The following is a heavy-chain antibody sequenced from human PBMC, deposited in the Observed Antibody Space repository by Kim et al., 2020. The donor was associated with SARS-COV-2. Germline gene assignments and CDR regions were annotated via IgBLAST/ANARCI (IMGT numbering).Heavy chain of an antibody. D-gene: IGHD6-13*01. CDR3: ARKLKAIAAAAWWFDL. J-gene: IGHJ2*01. CDR1: GYTFTSYA. CDR2: INTNTGNP. Sequence: ASVKVSCKASGYTFTSYAMNWVRQAPGQGLEWMGWINTNTGNPTYAQGFTGRFVFSLDTSVSTAYLQISSLKAEDTAVYYCARKLKAIAAAAWWFDLWGRGTRVTVSS. V-gene: IGHV7-4-1*02.